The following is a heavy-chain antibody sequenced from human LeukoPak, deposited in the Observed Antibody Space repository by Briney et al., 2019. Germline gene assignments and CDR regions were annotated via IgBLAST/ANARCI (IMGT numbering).Heavy chain of an antibody. V-gene: IGHV3-30*18. CDR2: ISYDGSNK. J-gene: IGHJ3*02. Sequence: GGSLRLSCAASGFTFSSYGMHWVRQAPGKGLEWVAVISYDGSNKYYADSVKGRFTISRDNSKNTLYLQMNSLRAEDTAVYYCAKGTTMYAFDIWGQGTMVTVSS. CDR3: AKGTTMYAFDI. D-gene: IGHD1-1*01. CDR1: GFTFSSYG.